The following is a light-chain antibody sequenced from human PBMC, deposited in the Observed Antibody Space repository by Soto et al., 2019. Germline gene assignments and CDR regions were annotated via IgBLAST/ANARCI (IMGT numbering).Light chain of an antibody. CDR3: CSYTSSSPYV. V-gene: IGLV2-14*01. Sequence: QSALTQPASVSGSPGQSITISCTGTSSDLGGYNFVSWYQHHPGKAPKLMIYQVSNRPSGVSNRFSGTKSGNTASLTISGLQAEAEADYYCCSYTSSSPYVFGTGTKVTVL. CDR1: SSDLGGYNF. J-gene: IGLJ1*01. CDR2: QVS.